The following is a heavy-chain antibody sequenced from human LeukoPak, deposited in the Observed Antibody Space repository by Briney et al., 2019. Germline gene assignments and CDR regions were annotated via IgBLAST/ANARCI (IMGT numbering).Heavy chain of an antibody. CDR1: GYTFTSQG. D-gene: IGHD1-1*01. CDR3: SREGPTGEFLGDY. CDR2: ISAYNGNT. J-gene: IGHJ4*02. V-gene: IGHV1-18*01. Sequence: ASVKVSCKASGYTFTSQGISWVRQAAGEGLEWMGWISAYNGNTNYAQKFQGSVTLTTDTSTSTVYMELRSLRSDDTAVYYCSREGPTGEFLGDYWGQGTLVTVSS.